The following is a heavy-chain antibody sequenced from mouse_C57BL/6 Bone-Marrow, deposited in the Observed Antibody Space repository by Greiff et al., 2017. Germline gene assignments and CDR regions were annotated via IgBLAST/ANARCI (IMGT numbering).Heavy chain of an antibody. Sequence: VQLVESGPGLVQPSQSLSITCTVSGFSLTSYGVHWVRQSPGKGLEWLGVIWSGGSTDYNAAFISRLCISKDNSKCQVFFKMNSLQADDTAIYYCAATVVAVDWYFDVWGTGTTVTVSS. CDR3: AATVVAVDWYFDV. J-gene: IGHJ1*03. CDR1: GFSLTSYG. CDR2: IWSGGST. V-gene: IGHV2-2*01. D-gene: IGHD1-1*01.